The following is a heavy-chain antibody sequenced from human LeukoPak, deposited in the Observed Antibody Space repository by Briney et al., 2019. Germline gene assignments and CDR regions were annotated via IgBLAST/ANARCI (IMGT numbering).Heavy chain of an antibody. CDR2: IYYSGST. CDR3: ARANYYDILTGYDHFDY. J-gene: IGHJ4*02. V-gene: IGHV4-59*01. D-gene: IGHD3-9*01. Sequence: SETLSLTCTVSGGSISSYYWSWIRQPPGKGLEWIGYIYYSGSTNYNPSLKSRVTISVDTPKNQFSLKLSSVTAADTAVYYCARANYYDILTGYDHFDYWGQGTLVTVSS. CDR1: GGSISSYY.